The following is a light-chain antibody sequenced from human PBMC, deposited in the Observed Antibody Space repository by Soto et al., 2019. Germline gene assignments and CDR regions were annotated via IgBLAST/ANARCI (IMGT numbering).Light chain of an antibody. Sequence: NFMLTQPHSVSGSPGKTVTISCTGSSGSIASNYVQWYQQRPGSAPTTVIYEDNQRPSGVPDRFSGSIDSSSNSAPLTISGLKTEDETDYYCQSYDSDNHVVFGGGTKLTVL. CDR2: EDN. V-gene: IGLV6-57*02. CDR3: QSYDSDNHVV. J-gene: IGLJ2*01. CDR1: SGSIASNY.